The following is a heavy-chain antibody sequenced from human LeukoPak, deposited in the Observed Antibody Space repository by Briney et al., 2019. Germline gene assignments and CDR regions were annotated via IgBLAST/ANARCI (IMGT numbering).Heavy chain of an antibody. CDR1: GGSISSYY. CDR2: IYTSGST. Sequence: PSETLSLTCTVSGGSISSYYWSWIRQPAGKGLEWIGRIYTSGSTNYNPSLKSRVTMSVDTSKNQFSLKLSSVTAADTAVYYCARGRSVGGSYYGPTNWFDPWGQGTLVTVSS. D-gene: IGHD1-26*01. J-gene: IGHJ5*02. CDR3: ARGRSVGGSYYGPTNWFDP. V-gene: IGHV4-4*07.